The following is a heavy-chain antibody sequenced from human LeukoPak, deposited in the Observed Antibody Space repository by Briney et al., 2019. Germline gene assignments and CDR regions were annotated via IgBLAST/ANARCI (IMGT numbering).Heavy chain of an antibody. CDR1: GGSFSGYY. V-gene: IGHV4-34*01. Sequence: SETLSLTCAVYGGSFSGYYWSWIRQPPGKGLEWIGEVNHSGSTNYNPSLKSRVTISVDTSKNQFSLKLSSVTAADTAVYYCATGDCYSGNWFDPWGQGTLVTVSS. D-gene: IGHD2-21*02. CDR2: VNHSGST. CDR3: ATGDCYSGNWFDP. J-gene: IGHJ5*02.